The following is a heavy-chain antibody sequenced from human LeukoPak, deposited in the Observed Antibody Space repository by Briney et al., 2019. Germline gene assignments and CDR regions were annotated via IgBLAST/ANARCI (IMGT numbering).Heavy chain of an antibody. J-gene: IGHJ4*02. CDR3: ARAAYYYGSGSLIGGFDY. V-gene: IGHV3-30*04. D-gene: IGHD3-10*01. CDR2: ISYDGSNK. Sequence: PGGSLRLSCAASGFTFSSYAMHWVRQAPGKGLEWVAVISYDGSNKYYADSVKGRFTISRDNSKNTPYLQMNSLRAEDTAVYYCARAAYYYGSGSLIGGFDYWGQGTLVTVSS. CDR1: GFTFSSYA.